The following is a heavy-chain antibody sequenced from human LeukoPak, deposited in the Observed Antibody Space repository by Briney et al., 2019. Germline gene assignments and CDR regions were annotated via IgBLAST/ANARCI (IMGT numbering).Heavy chain of an antibody. Sequence: ASVKVSCKASGYTFTSYYMHWVRQAPGEGLVWMGIINPSGGSTSYAQKFQGRVTMTRDTSTSTVYMELSSLRSEDTAVYYCARDPSDYGALSYYFDYWGQGTLVTVSS. CDR2: INPSGGST. J-gene: IGHJ4*02. D-gene: IGHD4-17*01. CDR1: GYTFTSYY. V-gene: IGHV1-46*01. CDR3: ARDPSDYGALSYYFDY.